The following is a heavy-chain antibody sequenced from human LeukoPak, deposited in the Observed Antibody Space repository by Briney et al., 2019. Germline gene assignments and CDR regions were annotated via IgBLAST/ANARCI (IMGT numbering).Heavy chain of an antibody. CDR3: ARGITMIVVVITTRYFDY. CDR2: SNHSGST. V-gene: IGHV4-34*01. CDR1: GGSFSGYY. Sequence: SETLSLTCAVYGGSFSGYYWSLIRQPTGKGLEWIGESNHSGSTNYNPSLKSRVTISVDTSKNQFSLKLSSVTAADTAVYYCARGITMIVVVITTRYFDYWGQGTLVTVSS. D-gene: IGHD3-22*01. J-gene: IGHJ4*02.